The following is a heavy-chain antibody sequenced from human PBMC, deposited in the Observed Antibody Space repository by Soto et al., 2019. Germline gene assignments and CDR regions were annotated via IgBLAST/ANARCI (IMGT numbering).Heavy chain of an antibody. CDR3: AADSRYCSGGNCEDY. Sequence: QMQLVQSGPEVKKPGTSVKVSCKASGFTFTSSAMQWVRQARGQRLEWIGWIVVGCGHTNDAQKFQERVTITRDMSTSTAYMELSSLRSEDTAVYYCAADSRYCSGGNCEDYWGQGTLVTVSS. D-gene: IGHD2-15*01. CDR1: GFTFTSSA. CDR2: IVVGCGHT. J-gene: IGHJ4*02. V-gene: IGHV1-58*02.